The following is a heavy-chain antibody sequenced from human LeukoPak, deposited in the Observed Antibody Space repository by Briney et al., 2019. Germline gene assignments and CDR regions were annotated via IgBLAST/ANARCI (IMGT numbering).Heavy chain of an antibody. CDR3: ARQGNPPYSSGWAYDAFDI. V-gene: IGHV4-59*08. CDR2: IYYSGST. Sequence: SETLSLTCTVSGGSISSYYWSWIRQPPGKGLEWIGYIYYSGSTNYNPSLKSRVTISVDTSKNQFSLKLSSVTAADTAVYYCARQGNPPYSSGWAYDAFDIWGQGTMVTVSS. D-gene: IGHD6-19*01. CDR1: GGSISSYY. J-gene: IGHJ3*02.